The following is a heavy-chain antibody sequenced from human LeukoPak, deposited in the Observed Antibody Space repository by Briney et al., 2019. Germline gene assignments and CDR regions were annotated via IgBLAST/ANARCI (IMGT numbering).Heavy chain of an antibody. CDR3: ARDVRLGELTLPYYFDY. CDR1: GGTFSSYA. J-gene: IGHJ4*02. Sequence: ASVKVSCKASGGTFSSYAISWVRQAPGQGLEWMGGIIPIFGTANYAQKFQGRVTITADESTSTAYMELSSLRSEDTAVYYCARDVRLGELTLPYYFDYWGQGTLVTVSS. CDR2: IIPIFGTA. D-gene: IGHD3-16*02. V-gene: IGHV1-69*13.